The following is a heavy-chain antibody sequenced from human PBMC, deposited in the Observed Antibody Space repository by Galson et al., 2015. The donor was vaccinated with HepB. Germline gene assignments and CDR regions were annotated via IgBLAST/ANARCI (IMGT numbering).Heavy chain of an antibody. Sequence: SVKVSCKASGYTFTGYYMHWVRQAPGQGLEWMGRINPNSGGTNYAQKFQGRVTMTRDTSISTAYMELSRLRSDDTVVYYCASEAIAAAGTNYYYGMDVWGQGTTVTVSS. CDR3: ASEAIAAAGTNYYYGMDV. D-gene: IGHD6-13*01. V-gene: IGHV1-2*05. CDR2: INPNSGGT. CDR1: GYTFTGYY. J-gene: IGHJ6*02.